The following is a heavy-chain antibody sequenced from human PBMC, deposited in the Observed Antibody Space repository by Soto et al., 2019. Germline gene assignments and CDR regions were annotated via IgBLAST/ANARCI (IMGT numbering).Heavy chain of an antibody. D-gene: IGHD2-2*02. Sequence: ASVKVSCKASGGTFSSYAISWVRQAPGQGLEWMGRIIPILGIANYAQKFQGRVTITADKSTSTAYMELSSLRSEDTAVYYCARVPAAIVDYGMDVWGQGTTVTVSS. CDR2: IIPILGIA. CDR1: GGTFSSYA. CDR3: ARVPAAIVDYGMDV. J-gene: IGHJ6*02. V-gene: IGHV1-69*04.